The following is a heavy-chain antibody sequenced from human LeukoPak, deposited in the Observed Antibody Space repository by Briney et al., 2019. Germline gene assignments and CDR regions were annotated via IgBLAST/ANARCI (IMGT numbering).Heavy chain of an antibody. CDR2: IRSSGSTI. V-gene: IGHV3-11*04. CDR3: ARGPGGVVTKRCFDY. CDR1: GFTFSDYY. J-gene: IGHJ4*02. D-gene: IGHD3-3*01. Sequence: GGSLRLSCAASGFTFSDYYMSWIRQAPGKGLEGVSYIRSSGSTIYYADSVKGRFTISRDNAKNSLYLQMNSLRAEDTAVYYCARGPGGVVTKRCFDYWGQGTLVTVSS.